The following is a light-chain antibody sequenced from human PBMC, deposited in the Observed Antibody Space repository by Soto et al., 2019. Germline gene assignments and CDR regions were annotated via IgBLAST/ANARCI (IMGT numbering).Light chain of an antibody. CDR2: AAS. Sequence: DIQMTQSPSSLSASVGDRVTITCRASQSISRYLNWYQQKPGKAPKLLIYAASSLQSGVPSRFSGSGSGTDFTLTISSLQPEDFATYYCRQSYSTPVRTFGGGTKVEIK. CDR1: QSISRY. CDR3: RQSYSTPVRT. V-gene: IGKV1-39*01. J-gene: IGKJ4*01.